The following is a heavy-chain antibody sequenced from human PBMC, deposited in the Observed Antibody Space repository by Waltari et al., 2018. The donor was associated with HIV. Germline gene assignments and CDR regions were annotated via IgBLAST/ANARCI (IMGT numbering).Heavy chain of an antibody. CDR1: GYTFTSYG. J-gene: IGHJ5*02. CDR2: ISAYNGNT. CDR3: ARVLWFGEQGGVNWCDP. D-gene: IGHD3-10*01. V-gene: IGHV1-18*01. Sequence: VQLVQSGAEVKKPGASVKVSCKASGYTFTSYGISWVRQAPGQGLEWMGWISAYNGNTNYAQKLQGRVTMTTETSTSTAYMELRSLRSDDTAVYYCARVLWFGEQGGVNWCDPWGQGTLVTVSS.